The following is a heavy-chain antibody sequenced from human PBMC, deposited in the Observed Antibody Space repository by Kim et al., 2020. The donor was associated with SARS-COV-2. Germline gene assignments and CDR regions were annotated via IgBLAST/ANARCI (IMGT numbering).Heavy chain of an antibody. V-gene: IGHV3-9*01. D-gene: IGHD6-13*01. J-gene: IGHJ1*01. CDR2: ISWNSGSI. CDR1: GFTFGDYA. CDR3: AKDIRYSSSGGYFQH. Sequence: GGSLRLSCAASGFTFGDYAMHWVRQAPGKGLEWVSGISWNSGSIGYADSVKGRFTISRDNAKNSLYLQMNSLRAEDTALYYCAKDIRYSSSGGYFQHWGQGTLVTVSS.